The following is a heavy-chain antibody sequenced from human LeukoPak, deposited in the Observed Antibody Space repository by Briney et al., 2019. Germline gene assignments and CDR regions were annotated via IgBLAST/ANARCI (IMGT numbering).Heavy chain of an antibody. Sequence: PSETLSLTCNVCGGSISSYYWSWLRQPPGKGLEWIGYISYSGSTDYNPSLKSRVTISLDTSKNQFSLRLSSVTAADTAVYYCARETRLHSGSYSNDAFDIWGQGTMVTVSS. CDR2: ISYSGST. CDR1: GGSISSYY. CDR3: ARETRLHSGSYSNDAFDI. V-gene: IGHV4-59*01. D-gene: IGHD1-26*01. J-gene: IGHJ3*02.